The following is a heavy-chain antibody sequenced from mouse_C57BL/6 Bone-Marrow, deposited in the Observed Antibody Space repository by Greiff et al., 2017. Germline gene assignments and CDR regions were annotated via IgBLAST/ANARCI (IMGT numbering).Heavy chain of an antibody. CDR3: ASHSHCYAMDY. Sequence: EVQLQQSGGGLVQPGGSLSLSCAASGFTFTDYYMSWVRQPPGKALEWLGFIRNKANGYTTEYSASVKGRFTISRDNSQSILYLQMNALRTDDSATDYCASHSHCYAMDYWGQGTSVTVSS. J-gene: IGHJ4*01. CDR1: GFTFTDYY. V-gene: IGHV7-3*01. CDR2: IRNKANGYTT.